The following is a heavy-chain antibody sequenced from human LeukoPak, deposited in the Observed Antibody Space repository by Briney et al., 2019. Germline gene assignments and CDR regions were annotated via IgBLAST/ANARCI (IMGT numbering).Heavy chain of an antibody. CDR3: AQQGRYNDYFEY. V-gene: IGHV3-23*03. D-gene: IGHD1-1*01. CDR1: GFTFSSCA. J-gene: IGHJ4*02. CDR2: INSVGTRT. Sequence: PGGSLRLSCAASGFTFSSCAMSWVRQAPGKGLEWVSGINSVGTRTFYADSVKGRFIVSRDDSKNTLYLRMNSLRDEDTAVYYCAQQGRYNDYFEYWGQGTLVTVSS.